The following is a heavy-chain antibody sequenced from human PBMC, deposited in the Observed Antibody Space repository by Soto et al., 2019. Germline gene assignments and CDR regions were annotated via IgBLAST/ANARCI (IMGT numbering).Heavy chain of an antibody. CDR2: IYYSGST. CDR1: GGSISSGGYY. J-gene: IGHJ4*02. CDR3: ASVSRGVAGTLDY. Sequence: SETLSLTCTVSGGSISSGGYYWSWIRQHPGKGLEWIGYIYYSGSTYYNPSLKSRVTISVDTSKNQFSLKLSSVTAADTAVYYCASVSRGVAGTLDYWGQGTLVTVSS. V-gene: IGHV4-31*03. D-gene: IGHD6-19*01.